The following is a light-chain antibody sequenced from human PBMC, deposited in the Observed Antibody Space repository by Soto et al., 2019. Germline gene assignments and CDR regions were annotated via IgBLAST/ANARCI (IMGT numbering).Light chain of an antibody. CDR2: DVS. V-gene: IGLV2-14*01. CDR3: SSYTSSSTRV. CDR1: SSVVGGYNY. J-gene: IGLJ1*01. Sequence: QSALTQPASVSGSPGQSITISCTGTSSVVGGYNYVSWYRQHPGKAPKLMIYDVSNRPSGVSNRFSGSKSGNTASLTISGLQAEDEADYYCSSYTSSSTRVFGTGTKVTVL.